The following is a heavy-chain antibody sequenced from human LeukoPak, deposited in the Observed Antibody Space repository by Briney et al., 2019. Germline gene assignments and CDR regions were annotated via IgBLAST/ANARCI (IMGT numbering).Heavy chain of an antibody. CDR3: ARMGAIAGASANPDH. J-gene: IGHJ4*02. CDR2: ICYSGTT. V-gene: IGHV4-59*11. Sequence: PSETLSLTCNVSGGSISGHYWSWIRQPPGKGLEWIGYICYSGTTSYKPSLRSRVTMSVDTSKNQFSLRLNSVTAADTAVYYCARMGAIAGASANPDHWGQGTLVTVSS. D-gene: IGHD4/OR15-4a*01. CDR1: GGSISGHY.